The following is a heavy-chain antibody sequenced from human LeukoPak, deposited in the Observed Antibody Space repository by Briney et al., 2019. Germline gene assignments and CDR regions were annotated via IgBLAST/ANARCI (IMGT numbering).Heavy chain of an antibody. CDR3: ARDNHVPAAIWRFDY. CDR2: ISSSGSTI. V-gene: IGHV3-11*04. CDR1: GFTFSDYY. J-gene: IGHJ4*02. Sequence: GGSLRLSCAASGFTFSDYYMSWIRQAPGKGLEWVSYISSSGSTIYYADSVKGRFTISRDNAKNSLYLQMNSLRAEDTAVYYCARDNHVPAAIWRFDYWGQGTLVTVSS. D-gene: IGHD2-2*01.